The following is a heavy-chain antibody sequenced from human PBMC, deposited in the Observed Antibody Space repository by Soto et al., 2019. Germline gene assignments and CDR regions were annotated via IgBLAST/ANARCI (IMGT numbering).Heavy chain of an antibody. CDR2: ISGSGGST. CDR3: AKVRYDFWSGYDFDY. Sequence: LRLSCAASGFTFSSYAMSWVRQAPGKGLEWVSAISGSGGSTYYADSVKGRFTISRDNSKNTLYLQMNSLRAEDTAVCYCAKVRYDFWSGYDFDYWGQGTLVTVSS. D-gene: IGHD3-3*01. J-gene: IGHJ4*02. CDR1: GFTFSSYA. V-gene: IGHV3-23*01.